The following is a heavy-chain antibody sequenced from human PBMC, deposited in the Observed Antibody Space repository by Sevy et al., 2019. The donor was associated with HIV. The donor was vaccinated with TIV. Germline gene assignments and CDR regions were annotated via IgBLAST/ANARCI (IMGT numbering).Heavy chain of an antibody. Sequence: GGSLRLSCVASGFSFSDYCMSWIRQAPGKGLEWVSYISTSGSTKYYTDSVKGRFTISRDNAKNSLFLQMNSLRGEDTAVYYCAGPGYDILTMGYGMDVWGQGTTVTVSS. CDR3: AGPGYDILTMGYGMDV. J-gene: IGHJ6*02. V-gene: IGHV3-11*01. D-gene: IGHD3-9*01. CDR2: ISTSGSTK. CDR1: GFSFSDYC.